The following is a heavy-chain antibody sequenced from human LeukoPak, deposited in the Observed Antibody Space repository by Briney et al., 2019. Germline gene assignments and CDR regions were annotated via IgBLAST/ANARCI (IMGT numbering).Heavy chain of an antibody. Sequence: GGSLRLSCAASGFTFSSYSTNWVRQAPGKGLEWVSYITFSSSIIYYADPVKGRFTISRDNAKNSLYLQMNSLRAEDTAVYYCARDRLHYGEYEKTFDYWGQGTLVSVSS. CDR2: ITFSSSII. J-gene: IGHJ4*02. CDR3: ARDRLHYGEYEKTFDY. CDR1: GFTFSSYS. D-gene: IGHD4-17*01. V-gene: IGHV3-48*01.